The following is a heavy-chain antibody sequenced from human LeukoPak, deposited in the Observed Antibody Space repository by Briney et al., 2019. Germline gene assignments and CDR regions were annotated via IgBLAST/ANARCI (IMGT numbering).Heavy chain of an antibody. V-gene: IGHV3-23*01. CDR1: GFTFSSYA. J-gene: IGHJ4*02. CDR3: AKIPAVAGRIKYYFDY. Sequence: PGGSLRLSCAASGFTFSSYAMSWVRQAPGKGLEWVSAISGSGGSTYYAESVKGRFTISRDNPKNTLYLQMNSLRAEDTAVYYCAKIPAVAGRIKYYFDYWGQGTLVTVSS. D-gene: IGHD6-19*01. CDR2: ISGSGGST.